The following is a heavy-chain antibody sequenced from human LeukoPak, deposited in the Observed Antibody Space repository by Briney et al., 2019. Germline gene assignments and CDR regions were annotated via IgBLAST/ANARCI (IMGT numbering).Heavy chain of an antibody. J-gene: IGHJ4*02. CDR2: IYTSGST. CDR3: ARARVATPTTEFDY. Sequence: SETLSLTCTVSGGSISSYYWSWIRQPAGKGLEWIGRIYTSGSTNYNPSLKSRVTMSVDTSKNQFSLKLSSVTAAGTAVYYCARARVATPTTEFDYWGQGTLVTVSS. D-gene: IGHD5-12*01. V-gene: IGHV4-4*07. CDR1: GGSISSYY.